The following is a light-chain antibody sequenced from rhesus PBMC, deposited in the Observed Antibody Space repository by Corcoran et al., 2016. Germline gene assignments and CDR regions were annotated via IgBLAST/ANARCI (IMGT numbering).Light chain of an antibody. Sequence: EIVMTQSPATLSLSPGERATPSCRARQSVSSRLAWYQQNPWQAPRLLIYGASSRVTGLPDRVSGSGSVTVFTLTISGLEPESVAVYFCQQVSNWSTFCGGTKVEIK. CDR2: GAS. CDR1: QSVSSR. CDR3: QQVSNWST. V-gene: IGKV3-17*02. J-gene: IGKJ4*01.